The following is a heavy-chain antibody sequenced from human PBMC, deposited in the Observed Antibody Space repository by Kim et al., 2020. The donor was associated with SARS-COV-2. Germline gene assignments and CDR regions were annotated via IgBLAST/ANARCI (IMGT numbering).Heavy chain of an antibody. Sequence: SETLSLTCTVSGGSVSSHANYWSWIRQPPGKGLEWIGYLYYTPNTNYNPSLRGRVTISPDASKNQFSLRLSSVTAADTAVYFCARVSFDAFDFWGQGTTVIVSS. CDR1: GGSVSSHANY. V-gene: IGHV4-61*08. CDR3: ARVSFDAFDF. J-gene: IGHJ3*01. CDR2: LYYTPNT.